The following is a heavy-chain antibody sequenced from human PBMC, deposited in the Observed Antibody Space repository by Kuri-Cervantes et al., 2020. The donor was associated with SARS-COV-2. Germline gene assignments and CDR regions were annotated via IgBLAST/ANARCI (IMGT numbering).Heavy chain of an antibody. D-gene: IGHD1-26*01. J-gene: IGHJ4*02. Sequence: SVKVSCKASGGTFSSYAISWVRQAPGQGLEWMGGIIPIFGTANYAQKLQGRVTMTTDTSTSTAYMELRSLRSDDTAVYYCARGPGSYHIWYYFDYWGQGTLVTVSS. CDR1: GGTFSSYA. CDR2: IIPIFGTA. CDR3: ARGPGSYHIWYYFDY. V-gene: IGHV1-69*05.